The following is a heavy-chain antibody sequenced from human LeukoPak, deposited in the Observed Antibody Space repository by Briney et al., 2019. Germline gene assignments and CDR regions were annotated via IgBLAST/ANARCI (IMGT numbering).Heavy chain of an antibody. CDR1: GFTFSSYS. Sequence: GGSLRLSCAASGFTFSSYSMNWVRQAPGKGLEWVSYISSSSSTIYYADSVKGRFTISRDNAKNSLYLQMNSLRAEDTAVYYCARDRPTGTTDYWGQGTLVTVSS. D-gene: IGHD1-7*01. CDR3: ARDRPTGTTDY. J-gene: IGHJ4*02. CDR2: ISSSSSTI. V-gene: IGHV3-48*01.